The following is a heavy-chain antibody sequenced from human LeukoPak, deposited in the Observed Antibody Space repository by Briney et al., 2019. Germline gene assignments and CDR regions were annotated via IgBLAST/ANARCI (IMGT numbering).Heavy chain of an antibody. CDR2: IYYSGST. D-gene: IGHD3-16*02. CDR3: ARDLGIPRLHYYCYYYMDV. CDR1: GGSISSYY. J-gene: IGHJ6*03. V-gene: IGHV4-59*12. Sequence: SETLSLTCTVSGGSISSYYWTWIRQPPGKGLEWIGYIYYSGSTNYNPSLKSRVTISVDTSKNQFSLKLSSVTAADTAVYYCARDLGIPRLHYYCYYYMDVWGKGTTVTVSS.